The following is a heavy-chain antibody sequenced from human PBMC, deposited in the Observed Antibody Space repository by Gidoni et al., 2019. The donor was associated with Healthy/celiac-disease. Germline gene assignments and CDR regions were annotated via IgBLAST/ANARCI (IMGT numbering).Heavy chain of an antibody. D-gene: IGHD3-10*01. J-gene: IGHJ4*02. Sequence: EVQLVASGGGLVQPGGSLRLSCSASGFTFSSYAMHWVRQGPGQGLEYVSAISSNGGSTYYADSVKGRFNISRDNSKNTLYLQMSRLRAEETAVYYCVKLGYYGSGSYWGQGTLVTVSS. CDR3: VKLGYYGSGSY. V-gene: IGHV3-64D*08. CDR1: GFTFSSYA. CDR2: ISSNGGST.